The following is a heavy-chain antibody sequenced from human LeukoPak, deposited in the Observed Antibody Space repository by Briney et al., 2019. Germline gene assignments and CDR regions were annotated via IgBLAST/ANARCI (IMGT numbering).Heavy chain of an antibody. Sequence: QTSETLSLTCTVSGGSIDSYYWSWIRQPPGKGLEWIGYIYYTGSTEYHPSLKSRVTISLDTSKNQFSLKLTSVTAADTAVYYCARVYQSAEYYFDYWGKGNLVSVSS. CDR3: ARVYQSAEYYFDY. CDR1: GGSIDSYY. J-gene: IGHJ4*02. V-gene: IGHV4-59*01. D-gene: IGHD2-2*01. CDR2: IYYTGST.